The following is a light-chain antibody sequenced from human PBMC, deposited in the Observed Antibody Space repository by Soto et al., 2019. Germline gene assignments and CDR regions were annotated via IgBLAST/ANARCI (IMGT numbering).Light chain of an antibody. CDR3: QQGSDWPPTYT. CDR2: GIS. V-gene: IGKV3-11*01. J-gene: IGKJ2*01. Sequence: EMVLTQSPATLSLSPGERVTLSCRASQSVSNSLVWYQQKAGQAPRLLLYGISYRATGVPARFSGSGSGTDFTLGISSLEPEDFAIYYCQQGSDWPPTYTFGQGTKLEIK. CDR1: QSVSNS.